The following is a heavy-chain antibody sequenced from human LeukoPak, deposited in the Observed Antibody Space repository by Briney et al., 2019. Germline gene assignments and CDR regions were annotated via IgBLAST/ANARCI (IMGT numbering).Heavy chain of an antibody. J-gene: IGHJ4*02. Sequence: SETLSLTCTVSGGSISSSSYYWSWIRQPPGKGLEWIGYIYYSGSTNYNPSLKSRVTISVDTSKNQLSLKLSSVTAADTAVYYCARVIPLYGDYPYYFDYWGQGTLVTVSS. CDR2: IYYSGST. D-gene: IGHD4-17*01. V-gene: IGHV4-61*01. CDR3: ARVIPLYGDYPYYFDY. CDR1: GGSISSSSYY.